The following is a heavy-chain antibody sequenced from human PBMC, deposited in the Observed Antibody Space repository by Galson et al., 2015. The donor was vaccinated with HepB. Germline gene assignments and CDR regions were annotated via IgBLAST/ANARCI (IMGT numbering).Heavy chain of an antibody. CDR2: ISSSSSTI. V-gene: IGHV3-48*01. Sequence: SLRLSCAASGFTFSSYAMSWVRQAPGKGLEWVSYISSSSSTIYYADSVKGRVTISRDNAKNSLYLQMNSLRAEDTAVYYCARVRIAARVYFDYWGQGTLVTVSS. J-gene: IGHJ4*02. CDR3: ARVRIAARVYFDY. CDR1: GFTFSSYA. D-gene: IGHD6-6*01.